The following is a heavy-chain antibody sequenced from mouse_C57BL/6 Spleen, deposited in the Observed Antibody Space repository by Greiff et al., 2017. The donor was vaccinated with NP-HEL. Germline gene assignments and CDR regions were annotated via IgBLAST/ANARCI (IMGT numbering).Heavy chain of an antibody. CDR1: GFTFSDYY. CDR2: INYDGSST. D-gene: IGHD1-1*01. J-gene: IGHJ2*01. V-gene: IGHV5-16*01. CDR3: ARVYYGSLGY. Sequence: EVKLVESEGGLVQPGSSMKLSCTASGFTFSDYYMAWVRQVPEKGLEWVANINYDGSSTYYLDSLKSRFIISRDNAKNSLYLQMSSLKSEDTATYYCARVYYGSLGYWGQGTTLTVSS.